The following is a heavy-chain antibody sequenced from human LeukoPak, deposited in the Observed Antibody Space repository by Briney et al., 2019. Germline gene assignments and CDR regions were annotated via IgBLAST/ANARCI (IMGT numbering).Heavy chain of an antibody. CDR3: ARDVWTGVAVSDY. Sequence: GGSLRLSCVASGFTFSSYWMTWVRQAPGKGLEWLANIKEDGSIQYYMDSVRGRFTISRDNAKTSVYLQLNSLRADDTAVYYCARDVWTGVAVSDYWGQGTLVTASS. J-gene: IGHJ4*02. CDR2: IKEDGSIQ. CDR1: GFTFSSYW. V-gene: IGHV3-7*01. D-gene: IGHD3-10*01.